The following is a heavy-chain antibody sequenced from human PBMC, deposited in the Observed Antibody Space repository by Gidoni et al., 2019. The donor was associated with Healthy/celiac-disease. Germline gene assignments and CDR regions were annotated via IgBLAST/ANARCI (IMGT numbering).Heavy chain of an antibody. CDR3: ARLWFGGDSGWFDP. CDR1: GGSISSSRYY. J-gene: IGHJ5*02. D-gene: IGHD3-10*01. V-gene: IGHV4-39*01. Sequence: QLQLQESGPGLVKPSETLSLTCTVSGGSISSSRYYWGWIRQPPGNGLEWIGSIYYSGSTYYTPSLKSRVTISVDMSKNRFSLKLTSVTAADTAVYYCARLWFGGDSGWFDPWGQGTLVTVSS. CDR2: IYYSGST.